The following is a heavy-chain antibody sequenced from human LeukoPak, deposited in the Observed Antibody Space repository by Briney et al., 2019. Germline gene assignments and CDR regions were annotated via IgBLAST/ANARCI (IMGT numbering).Heavy chain of an antibody. CDR1: GFTFIIYG. D-gene: IGHD3-10*01. J-gene: IGHJ4*02. CDR3: ARGTMVRGVTEFIDLDY. Sequence: GASVKVSCKTSGFTFIIYGINWVRQAPGQGPEWMGWISVHDGKTKYAQKFHDRVSLTRDTSTRTAYMELRRLRSEDTAVYYCARGTMVRGVTEFIDLDYWGQGTLVTVSS. V-gene: IGHV1-18*01. CDR2: ISVHDGKT.